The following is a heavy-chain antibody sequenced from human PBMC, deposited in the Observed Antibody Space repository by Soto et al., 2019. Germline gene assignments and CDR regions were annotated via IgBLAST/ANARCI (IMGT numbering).Heavy chain of an antibody. D-gene: IGHD4-4*01. CDR3: VSQRTTVITQAYFDY. CDR1: GDFISYYS. Sequence: SETLFLTCTVSGDFISYYSWAWIRQSAGKGLEWIGRVYSTGTIFYNPSLKSRVTISVDTSKNQFSLNLNSVTASDTAVYFCVSQRTTVITQAYFDYWGPGALVTVSS. J-gene: IGHJ4*02. V-gene: IGHV4-4*07. CDR2: VYSTGTI.